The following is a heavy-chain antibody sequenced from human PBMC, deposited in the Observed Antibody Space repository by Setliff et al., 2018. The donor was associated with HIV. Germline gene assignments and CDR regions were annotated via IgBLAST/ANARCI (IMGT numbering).Heavy chain of an antibody. V-gene: IGHV4-39*01. D-gene: IGHD3-3*01. CDR1: GGSINSTSYY. J-gene: IGHJ4*02. CDR3: ARSNVPVASGYYYFEY. Sequence: SETLSLTCTVSGGSINSTSYYWGWLRQPPGNGLEWIGSIYHTGSTYYKPSLKSRVTISVDTSKNQFSLRLSSVAAGDTAVYYCARSNVPVASGYYYFEYWGQGTLVTVSS. CDR2: IYHTGST.